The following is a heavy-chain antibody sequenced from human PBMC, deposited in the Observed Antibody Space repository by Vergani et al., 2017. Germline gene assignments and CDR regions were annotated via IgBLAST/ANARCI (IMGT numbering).Heavy chain of an antibody. CDR2: INPNSGGT. V-gene: IGHV1-2*02. D-gene: IGHD2-2*01. CDR1: GYTFTGYY. CDR3: ARGNLISHIVVVPAAHR. J-gene: IGHJ4*02. Sequence: QVQLVQSGAEVKKPGASVKVSCKASGYTFTGYYMHWVRQAPGQGLEWMGWINPNSGGTNYAQKFQGRVTMTRDTSISTAYMELSRLRSDDTAVYYCARGNLISHIVVVPAAHRWGQGTLVTVSS.